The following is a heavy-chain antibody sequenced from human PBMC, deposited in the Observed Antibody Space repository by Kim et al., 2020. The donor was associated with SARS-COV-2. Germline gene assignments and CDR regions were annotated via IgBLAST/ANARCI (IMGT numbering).Heavy chain of an antibody. Sequence: PSLKSRVTISVDTSKNQFSLKLSSVTAADTAVYYCARSPRYYYDSGAFDIWGQGTMVTVSS. D-gene: IGHD3-22*01. V-gene: IGHV4-59*01. J-gene: IGHJ3*02. CDR3: ARSPRYYYDSGAFDI.